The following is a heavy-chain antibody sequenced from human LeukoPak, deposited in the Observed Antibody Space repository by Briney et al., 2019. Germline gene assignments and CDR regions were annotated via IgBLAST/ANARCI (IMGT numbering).Heavy chain of an antibody. CDR1: GFAFSGYW. J-gene: IGHJ4*02. D-gene: IGHD6-6*01. CDR2: IKQDGSEK. V-gene: IGHV3-7*03. Sequence: PGGSLRLSCAASGFAFSGYWMSWVRQAPGKGLEWVANIKQDGSEKYHVDSVKGRFTISRDNAKNSVYLQMNSLRAEDTAMYYCARRWGSSSPFDYWGQGTLVTVSS. CDR3: ARRWGSSSPFDY.